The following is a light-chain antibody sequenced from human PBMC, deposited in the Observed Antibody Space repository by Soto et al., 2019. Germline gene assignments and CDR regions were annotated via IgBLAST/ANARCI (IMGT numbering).Light chain of an antibody. CDR3: CSYASSSTVV. J-gene: IGLJ2*01. V-gene: IGLV2-23*01. CDR2: EGS. Sequence: QSVLTQPASVSGSPGQSITISCTGTSSDVGSYKFVSWYQHHPVKAPKLMIYEGSKRPSGVSNRFSGSKSGNTASLTSSGLQAEDEADYCCCSYASSSTVVFGGGTKLTVL. CDR1: SSDVGSYKF.